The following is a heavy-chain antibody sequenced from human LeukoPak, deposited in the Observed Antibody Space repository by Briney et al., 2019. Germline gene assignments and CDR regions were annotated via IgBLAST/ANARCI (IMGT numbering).Heavy chain of an antibody. Sequence: PGRSLRLSCAASGFTFSSYGMHWVRQAPGKGLEWVAVISYDGSNKYYADSVKGRFTISRDNSKNTLYLQMNSLRAEDTAVYYCAKDYSSSWYEDSDFDYWGQGTLVAVSS. CDR2: ISYDGSNK. J-gene: IGHJ4*02. CDR1: GFTFSSYG. D-gene: IGHD6-13*01. V-gene: IGHV3-30*18. CDR3: AKDYSSSWYEDSDFDY.